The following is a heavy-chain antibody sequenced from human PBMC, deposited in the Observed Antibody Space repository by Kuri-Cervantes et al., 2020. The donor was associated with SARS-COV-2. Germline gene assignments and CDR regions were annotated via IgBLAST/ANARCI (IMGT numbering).Heavy chain of an antibody. Sequence: ASVKVSCKASGGTFSSYAISWVRQAPGQGLEWMGIINPSGGSTSYAQKFQGRVTMTRDTSTSTVYMELSSLRSEDTAVYYCARDTPGIFPGIAAAHAASLAYWGQGTLVTVSS. CDR3: ARDTPGIFPGIAAAHAASLAY. CDR1: GGTFSSYA. D-gene: IGHD6-13*01. CDR2: INPSGGST. J-gene: IGHJ4*02. V-gene: IGHV1-46*01.